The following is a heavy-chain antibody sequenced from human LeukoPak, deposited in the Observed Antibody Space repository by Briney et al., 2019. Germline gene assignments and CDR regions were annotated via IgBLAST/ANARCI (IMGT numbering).Heavy chain of an antibody. CDR2: IYYSGST. Sequence: SETLSLTCTVSGGSISSSSYYWGWIRQPPGKGLEWIGTIYYSGSTYYNPSLKSRVTISVDTSKNQFSLKLSSVTAADTAVYYCARHLRAVAGTGWFDPWGQGILVTVSS. CDR1: GGSISSSSYY. D-gene: IGHD6-19*01. J-gene: IGHJ5*02. V-gene: IGHV4-39*01. CDR3: ARHLRAVAGTGWFDP.